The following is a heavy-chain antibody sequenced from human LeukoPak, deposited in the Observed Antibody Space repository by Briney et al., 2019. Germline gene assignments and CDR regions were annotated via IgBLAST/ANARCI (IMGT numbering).Heavy chain of an antibody. CDR1: GFTFSGSA. CDR3: TRPVLAVAGPPHPVDY. D-gene: IGHD6-19*01. V-gene: IGHV3-73*01. CDR2: IRSKANSYAT. Sequence: SGGSLRLSCAASGFTFSGSAMHWVRQASGKGLEWVGRIRSKANSYATAYAAPVKGRFTISRDDSKNTAYLQMNSLKTEDTAVYYCTRPVLAVAGPPHPVDYWGQGTLVTVSS. J-gene: IGHJ4*02.